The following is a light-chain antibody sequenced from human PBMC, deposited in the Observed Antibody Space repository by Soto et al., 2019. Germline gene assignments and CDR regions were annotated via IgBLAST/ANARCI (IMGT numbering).Light chain of an antibody. V-gene: IGKV3-20*01. CDR1: QSVGTN. J-gene: IGKJ1*01. CDR2: GVS. Sequence: EIVMTQSPATLSVSPGERATLSCRASQSVGTNLVWYQHKPGQAPRPLIYGVSNRATGTPDRFSGSGSGTDFTLTISSLEPEDFAVFYCHQYGISPPTFGPGTKVEI. CDR3: HQYGISPPT.